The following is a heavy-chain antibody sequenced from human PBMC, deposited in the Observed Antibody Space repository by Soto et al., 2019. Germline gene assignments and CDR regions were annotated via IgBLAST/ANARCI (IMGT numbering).Heavy chain of an antibody. CDR3: ARDPAPIGWYDY. CDR2: INSDGSSR. Sequence: GGSLRLSCAASGFTFSNYWMHWVRQVPGKGLVWVSRINSDGSSRSYADSVKGRFTSSRDNAKNTLYLQMNSLRVEDTAVYYCARDPAPIGWYDYWGQGILVTVAS. D-gene: IGHD6-19*01. V-gene: IGHV3-74*01. J-gene: IGHJ4*02. CDR1: GFTFSNYW.